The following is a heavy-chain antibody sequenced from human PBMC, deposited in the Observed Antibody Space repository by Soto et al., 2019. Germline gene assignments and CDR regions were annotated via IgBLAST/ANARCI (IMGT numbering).Heavy chain of an antibody. CDR3: ASFVLPAGGMDV. CDR1: GFTVSSNY. V-gene: IGHV3-66*01. CDR2: IYSGGST. Sequence: EVQLVESGGGLVQPGGSLRLSCAASGFTVSSNYMSWVRQAPGKGLEWVSVIYSGGSTYYADSVKGRFTISRDNSKNTMYLQMNSLRAEDTAVYYCASFVLPAGGMDVWGQGTTVTVSS. J-gene: IGHJ6*02. D-gene: IGHD6-25*01.